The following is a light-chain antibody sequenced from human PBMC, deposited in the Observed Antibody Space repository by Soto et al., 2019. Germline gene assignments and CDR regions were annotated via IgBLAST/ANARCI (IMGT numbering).Light chain of an antibody. CDR2: KAS. Sequence: DIRMTQSPSTLSASIGDRVNITCRASQSISSWLAWYQQKPGKAPKVLIYKASNLESGVPSRLSGSGSETEFTLTISSMQPDDFATYYCQQYNVYSTFGGGTKVDIK. CDR3: QQYNVYST. J-gene: IGKJ4*01. CDR1: QSISSW. V-gene: IGKV1-5*03.